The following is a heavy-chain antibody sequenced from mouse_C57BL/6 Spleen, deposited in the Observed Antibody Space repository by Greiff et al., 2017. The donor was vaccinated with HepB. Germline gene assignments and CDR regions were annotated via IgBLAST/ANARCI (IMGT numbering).Heavy chain of an antibody. Sequence: EVQGVESGGGLVKPGGSLKLSCAASGFTFSSYAMSWVRQTPEKRLEWVATISDGGSYTYYPDNVKGRFTISRDNAKNNLYLQMSHLKSEDTAMYYCAREGGGTKFAYWGQGTLVTVSA. CDR2: ISDGGSYT. CDR3: AREGGGTKFAY. V-gene: IGHV5-4*01. J-gene: IGHJ3*01. CDR1: GFTFSSYA. D-gene: IGHD4-1*01.